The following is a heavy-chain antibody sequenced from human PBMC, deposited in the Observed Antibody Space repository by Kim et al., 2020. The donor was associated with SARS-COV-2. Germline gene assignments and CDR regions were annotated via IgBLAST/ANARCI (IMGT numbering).Heavy chain of an antibody. CDR1: GFTFSSYG. CDR3: LSLGRDSSGSYSLGSDC. J-gene: IGHJ4*02. V-gene: IGHV3-30*03. D-gene: IGHD3-22*01. CDR2: ISYDGSNK. Sequence: GGSLRLSCGASGFTFSSYGMHWVRQAPGKGLEWVAVISYDGSNKYYADSVKGRFTISRDNSKNTLYLQMNSLRAEDTAVYCCLSLGRDSSGSYSLGSDCWGQGTLVTVSS.